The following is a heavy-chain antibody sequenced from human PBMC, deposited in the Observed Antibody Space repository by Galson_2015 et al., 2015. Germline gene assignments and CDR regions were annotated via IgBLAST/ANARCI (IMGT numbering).Heavy chain of an antibody. CDR2: ITGSGGST. V-gene: IGHV3-23*01. J-gene: IGHJ4*02. D-gene: IGHD5-18*01. CDR1: GFTFSSYA. CDR3: AKVGAWRYSYGKIDY. Sequence: SLRLSCAASGFTFSSYAMSWVRQAPGKGLEWVSAITGSGGSTYYADSVKGRFTISRGNSKNTLYLQMNSLRAEDTAVYYCAKVGAWRYSYGKIDYWGQGTLVTVSS.